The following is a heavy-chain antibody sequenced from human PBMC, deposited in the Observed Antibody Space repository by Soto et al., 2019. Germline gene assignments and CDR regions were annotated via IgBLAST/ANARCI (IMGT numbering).Heavy chain of an antibody. CDR1: GGTFSSYA. D-gene: IGHD3-16*01. J-gene: IGHJ3*02. V-gene: IGHV1-69*06. Sequence: QVQLVQSGAEVKKPGSSVKVSCKASGGTFSSYAISWVRQAPGQGLEWMGGSIPIFGTANYAQKFQGRVTITADKSTSTAYMELSSLRSEDTAVYYCASRGGALGPGAFDIWGQGTMVTVSS. CDR2: SIPIFGTA. CDR3: ASRGGALGPGAFDI.